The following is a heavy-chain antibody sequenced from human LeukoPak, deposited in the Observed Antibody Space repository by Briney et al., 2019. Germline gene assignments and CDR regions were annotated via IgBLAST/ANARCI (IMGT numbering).Heavy chain of an antibody. CDR2: ISYDGSNK. J-gene: IGHJ5*02. CDR3: ARDAGHRPGWFDP. Sequence: GSLRLSCAASGFTVSSNYMSWVRQAPGKGLEWVAVISYDGSNKYYADSVKGRFTISRDNSKNTLYLQMNSLRAEDTAVYYCARDAGHRPGWFDPWGQGTLVTVSS. V-gene: IGHV3-30*03. CDR1: GFTVSSNY.